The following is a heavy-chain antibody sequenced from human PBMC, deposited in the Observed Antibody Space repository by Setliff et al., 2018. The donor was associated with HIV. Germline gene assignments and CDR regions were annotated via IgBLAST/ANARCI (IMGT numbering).Heavy chain of an antibody. CDR1: GYTFTKYA. D-gene: IGHD3-22*01. Sequence: SVKVSCKASGYTFTKYAMSWVRQAPGQGLEWMGSIIPIFGTGNYAQNFQGRVTITADGSTSTAYMELTSLRSEDTAVYYRATGRHYYDSSDYPANPFDVWGQGTLVTVSS. J-gene: IGHJ3*01. CDR2: IIPIFGTG. V-gene: IGHV1-69*13. CDR3: ATGRHYYDSSDYPANPFDV.